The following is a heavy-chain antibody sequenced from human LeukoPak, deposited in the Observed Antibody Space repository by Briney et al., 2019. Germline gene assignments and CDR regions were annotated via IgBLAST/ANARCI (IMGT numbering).Heavy chain of an antibody. Sequence: GGSPRLSCVVSGFTFGNYGMHWVRQAPGKGLEWVALISYDGSSEYYAGSVKGRFTISRDNSKITVYLQMNSLKAEDTAVYYCAKELYNYGDYGAEGLDVGGQGTTVTVS. CDR2: ISYDGSSE. V-gene: IGHV3-30*18. CDR1: GFTFGNYG. CDR3: AKELYNYGDYGAEGLDV. D-gene: IGHD4-17*01. J-gene: IGHJ6*02.